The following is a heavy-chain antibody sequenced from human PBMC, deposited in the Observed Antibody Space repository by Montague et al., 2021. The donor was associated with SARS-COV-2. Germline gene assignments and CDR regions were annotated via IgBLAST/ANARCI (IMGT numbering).Heavy chain of an antibody. Sequence: SETLSLTCAVSGGSISSSNWWSWVRQPPGKGLEWIGEIYHSGSTNYNPPLKSRVAISVDKSKNQFSLKLRSVTAADTAAEYYSVRGAGWFGSNPERFDYWGQGTLVIVSS. CDR1: GGSISSSNW. D-gene: IGHD3-10*01. J-gene: IGHJ4*02. V-gene: IGHV4-4*02. CDR3: SVRGAGWFGSNPERFDY. CDR2: IYHSGST.